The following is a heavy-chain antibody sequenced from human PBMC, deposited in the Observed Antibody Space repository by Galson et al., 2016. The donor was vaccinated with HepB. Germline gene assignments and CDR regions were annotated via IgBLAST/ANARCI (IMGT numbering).Heavy chain of an antibody. D-gene: IGHD3-9*01. V-gene: IGHV3-21*01. Sequence: SLRLSCAASGFTFNTYSMNWVRQAPGKGLEWVSSISGTSTYIYYADSVKGRFTISRANAKNSLYLQMNSLRAEDTAVYYCARGRLAYDIMTGYYSGKNYYRYMDVWGKGTTVTVSS. CDR3: ARGRLAYDIMTGYYSGKNYYRYMDV. CDR1: GFTFNTYS. J-gene: IGHJ6*03. CDR2: ISGTSTYI.